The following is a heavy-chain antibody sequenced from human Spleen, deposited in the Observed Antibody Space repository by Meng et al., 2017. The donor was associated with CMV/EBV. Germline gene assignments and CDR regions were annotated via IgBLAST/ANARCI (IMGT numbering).Heavy chain of an antibody. D-gene: IGHD6-19*01. Sequence: GSLRLSCTVSGYSISSGYYWGWIRQPPGKGLEWIGEINHSGSTNYNPSLKSRVTISVDTSKNQFSLKLSSVTAADTAVYYCARDPRGSSGWYWFDPWGQGTLVTVSS. CDR1: GYSISSGYY. J-gene: IGHJ5*02. V-gene: IGHV4-38-2*02. CDR3: ARDPRGSSGWYWFDP. CDR2: INHSGST.